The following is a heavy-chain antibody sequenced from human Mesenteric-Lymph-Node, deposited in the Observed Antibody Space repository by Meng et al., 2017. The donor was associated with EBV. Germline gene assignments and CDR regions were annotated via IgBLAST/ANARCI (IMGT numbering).Heavy chain of an antibody. CDR3: AKSYGDYALSFQH. Sequence: EVQLVESGGXLVKPGGXLRLSCAASGFTFSSYSMNWVRQAPGKGLEWVSSISSSSRYIYYADSVKGRFTISRDNAKNSLYLQMNSLRADDTAVYYCAKSYGDYALSFQHWGQGTLVTVSS. D-gene: IGHD4-17*01. V-gene: IGHV3-21*01. J-gene: IGHJ1*01. CDR2: ISSSSRYI. CDR1: GFTFSSYS.